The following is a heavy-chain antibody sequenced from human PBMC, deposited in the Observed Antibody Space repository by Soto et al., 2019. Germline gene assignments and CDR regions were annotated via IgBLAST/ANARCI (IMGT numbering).Heavy chain of an antibody. Sequence: QVQLVQSGAEVKKPGSAVKVSCKAPGGIFSTYAISWLRQAPGQGLEGMGGIIPLFGTPNYAQRFQGRVTTTADESTSTYSMEMSRLRSEDTAVYYCARDRVAYGAVNDDNRIAFWGKGTLVTVS. CDR2: IIPLFGTP. CDR3: ARDRVAYGAVNDDNRIAF. D-gene: IGHD3-10*01. CDR1: GGIFSTYA. V-gene: IGHV1-69*01. J-gene: IGHJ4*02.